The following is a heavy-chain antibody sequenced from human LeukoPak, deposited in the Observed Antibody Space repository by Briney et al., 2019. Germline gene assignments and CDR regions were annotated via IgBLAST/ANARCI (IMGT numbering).Heavy chain of an antibody. CDR2: IDQVGYEK. J-gene: IGHJ4*02. CDR3: ARGGRPDY. Sequence: PGGSLRLSCGASGFTFSSYWISWVRQTPGKGLEWVANIDQVGYEKYYVDSVKGRFTISRDNAKNSLYLQMSSLRAEDTAVYYCARGGRPDYWGQGTLVTVSS. V-gene: IGHV3-7*01. D-gene: IGHD3-10*01. CDR1: GFTFSSYW.